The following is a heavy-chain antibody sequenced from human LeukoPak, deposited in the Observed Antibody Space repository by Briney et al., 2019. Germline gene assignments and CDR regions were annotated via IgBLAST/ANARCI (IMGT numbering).Heavy chain of an antibody. CDR1: GFTVSSNY. CDR3: ARDSPRTGRYFDWLLFDY. J-gene: IGHJ4*02. CDR2: IYSGGST. D-gene: IGHD3-9*01. V-gene: IGHV3-66*01. Sequence: GGSLRLSCAASGFTVSSNYMSWVRQAPGKGLEWVSVIYSGGSTYYADSVKGRFTISRDNSKNTLYLQMNSLRAEDAAVYYCARDSPRTGRYFDWLLFDYWGQGTLVTVSS.